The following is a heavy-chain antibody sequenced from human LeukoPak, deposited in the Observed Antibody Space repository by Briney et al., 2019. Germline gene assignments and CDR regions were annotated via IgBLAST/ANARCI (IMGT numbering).Heavy chain of an antibody. CDR2: IYYSGST. Sequence: SETLSLTCTVSGGSISSYYWSWIRQPPGKGLEWIGYIYYSGSTNYNPSLKSRVTISADTSKNQFSLKLSSVTAADTAVYYCARLAPEQLLLWFDPWGQGTLVTVSS. D-gene: IGHD6-6*01. V-gene: IGHV4-59*01. CDR1: GGSISSYY. CDR3: ARLAPEQLLLWFDP. J-gene: IGHJ5*02.